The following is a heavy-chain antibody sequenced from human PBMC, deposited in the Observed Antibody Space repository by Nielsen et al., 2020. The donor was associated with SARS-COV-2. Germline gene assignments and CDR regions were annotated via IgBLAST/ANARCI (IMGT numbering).Heavy chain of an antibody. CDR3: ARDIPTLRLRGSYYGMDV. Sequence: GESLKISCAASGFTFSSYGMHWVRQAPGKGLEWVAVIWYDGSNKYYADSVKGRFTISRDNSKNSLYLQMNSLRAEDTAVYYCARDIPTLRLRGSYYGMDVWGQGTTVTVSS. V-gene: IGHV3-33*01. D-gene: IGHD4-17*01. CDR2: IWYDGSNK. CDR1: GFTFSSYG. J-gene: IGHJ6*02.